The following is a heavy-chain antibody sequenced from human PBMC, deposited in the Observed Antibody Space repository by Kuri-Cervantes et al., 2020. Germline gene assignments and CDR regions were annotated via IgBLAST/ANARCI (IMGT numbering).Heavy chain of an antibody. CDR3: ARESSGYDY. V-gene: IGHV4-59*12. J-gene: IGHJ4*02. CDR2: IYHSGST. CDR1: GGSISSYY. D-gene: IGHD3-22*01. Sequence: SETLSLTCTVSGGSISSYYWSWIRQPPGKGLEWIGYIYHSGSTYYNPSLKSRVTKSVDRSKNQFSLKLSSVTAADTAVYYCARESSGYDYWGQGTLVTVSS.